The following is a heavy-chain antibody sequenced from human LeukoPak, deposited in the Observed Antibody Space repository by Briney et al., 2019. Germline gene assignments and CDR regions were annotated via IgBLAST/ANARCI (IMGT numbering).Heavy chain of an antibody. CDR2: IYYSGST. J-gene: IGHJ4*02. CDR1: GGSISSSGQY. Sequence: PSETLSLTCTVSGGSISSSGQYWGWIRQPPGKGLEWIGTIYYSGSTYYNPSLKSRDTVSVDTSKNQFSLKLSSVTAADTAVYYCARQVQSVIRPDYWGQGTLVTVSS. CDR3: ARQVQSVIRPDY. D-gene: IGHD1-1*01. V-gene: IGHV4-39*01.